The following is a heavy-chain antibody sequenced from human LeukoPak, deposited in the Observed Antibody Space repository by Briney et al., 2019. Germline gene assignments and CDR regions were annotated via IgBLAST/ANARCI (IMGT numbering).Heavy chain of an antibody. CDR3: ARDVSDIGSGSYSDY. CDR2: TSAYNGKT. Sequence: ASVKVYCKASDYTLTSYGISWVRQAPGQGLEGMGWTSAYNGKTNYAQKLQGRVTMTTDTSTSTAYMELRSLRSDDTAVYYCARDVSDIGSGSYSDYWGQGTLVTVAS. CDR1: DYTLTSYG. J-gene: IGHJ4*02. V-gene: IGHV1-18*04. D-gene: IGHD3-10*01.